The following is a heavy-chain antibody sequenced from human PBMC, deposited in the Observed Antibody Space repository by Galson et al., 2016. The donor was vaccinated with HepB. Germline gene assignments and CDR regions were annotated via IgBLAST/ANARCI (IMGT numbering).Heavy chain of an antibody. V-gene: IGHV4-4*02. CDR1: GGSISSTNW. Sequence: ATLSLTCVVSGGSISSTNWWNRVRPPPGKGLEWIGEIYHSGTTNYNPSLQSRVTLSVDKSNKQCSLKLTSVTAADTAGDYCARDQAGEILRRPLGYWGQGTLVTVSS. D-gene: IGHD4-17*01. CDR3: ARDQAGEILRRPLGY. CDR2: IYHSGTT. J-gene: IGHJ4*02.